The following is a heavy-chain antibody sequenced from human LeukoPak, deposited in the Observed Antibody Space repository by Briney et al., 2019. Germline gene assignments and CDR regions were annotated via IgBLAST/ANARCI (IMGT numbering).Heavy chain of an antibody. CDR3: AKIQRPEQWLVKYYFDY. J-gene: IGHJ4*02. CDR2: ISGSGRST. Sequence: GGSLRLSCAASGFTFSSYAMSWVRQAPGKGLEWVSAISGSGRSTYYADSVKGRFTISRDNSKNTLYLQMNSLRAEDTAVYYCAKIQRPEQWLVKYYFDYWGQGTLVTVSS. CDR1: GFTFSSYA. D-gene: IGHD6-19*01. V-gene: IGHV3-23*01.